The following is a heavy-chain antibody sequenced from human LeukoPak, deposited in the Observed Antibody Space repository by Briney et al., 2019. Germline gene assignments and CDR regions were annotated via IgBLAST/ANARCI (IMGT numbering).Heavy chain of an antibody. D-gene: IGHD6-19*01. CDR2: IYYSGST. V-gene: IGHV4-59*01. Sequence: SETLSLTCTVSGGSISSYYWSWIRQPPGKGLEWMGYIYYSGSTNYNPSLKSRVTISVDTSKNQFSLKLSSVTAADTAVYYCASSGGIAVNPPYYYGMGVWGQGTTVTVSS. CDR1: GGSISSYY. CDR3: ASSGGIAVNPPYYYGMGV. J-gene: IGHJ6*02.